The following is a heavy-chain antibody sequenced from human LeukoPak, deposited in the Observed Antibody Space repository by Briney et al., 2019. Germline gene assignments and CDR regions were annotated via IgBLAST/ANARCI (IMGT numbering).Heavy chain of an antibody. CDR2: IYYSGST. V-gene: IGHV4-39*07. CDR1: GGSISSSSYY. Sequence: QPSETLSLTCTVSGGSISSSSYYWGWIRQPPGKGLEWIGSIYYSGSTYYNPSLKSRVTISVDTSKNQFSLKLSSVTAADTAVYYRARDDNRGYCSGGRCPPMDVWGKGTTDTVSS. D-gene: IGHD2-15*01. J-gene: IGHJ6*04. CDR3: ARDDNRGYCSGGRCPPMDV.